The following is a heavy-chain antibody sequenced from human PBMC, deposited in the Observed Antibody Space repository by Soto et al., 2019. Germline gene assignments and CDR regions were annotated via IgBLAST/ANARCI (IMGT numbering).Heavy chain of an antibody. J-gene: IGHJ5*02. CDR1: GDSVSSKTAS. V-gene: IGHV6-1*01. Sequence: SPTLSLTCAISGDSVSSKTASWKWIRQAPSRCLEWLGRTYFRSKWYNDYAVSVKSRIIINPDTSNNQFSLQLNSVTPEDTAVYFCAKGDNLGPKTGYAFDPWGQGIMVTVSS. CDR3: AKGDNLGPKTGYAFDP. CDR2: TYFRSKWYN. D-gene: IGHD5-12*01.